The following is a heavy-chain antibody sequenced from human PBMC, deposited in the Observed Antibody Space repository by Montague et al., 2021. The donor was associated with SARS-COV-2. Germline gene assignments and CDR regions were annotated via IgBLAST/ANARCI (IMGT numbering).Heavy chain of an antibody. CDR3: ARHGYNENDTEWFDY. J-gene: IGHJ4*02. Sequence: SETLSLTCTVSGGSISSNTFYWGWIRQPPGKGLEWIGSIFYSGSTYYNPSLKSRITISVDTSRNQLSLKLNSVTAADTAVYYCARHGYNENDTEWFDYWGQGTLVTVSS. CDR2: IFYSGST. D-gene: IGHD1-14*01. V-gene: IGHV4-39*01. CDR1: GGSISSNTFY.